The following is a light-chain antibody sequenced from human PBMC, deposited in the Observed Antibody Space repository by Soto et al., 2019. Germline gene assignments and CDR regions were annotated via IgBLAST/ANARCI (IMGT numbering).Light chain of an antibody. V-gene: IGLV1-40*01. CDR1: SSNIGADYD. CDR2: DNS. J-gene: IGLJ2*01. CDR3: QSYDSSLSGPV. Sequence: QSVLTQPPSVSGAPGQRVTIPCTGSSSNIGADYDVHWYQQLPGTEHWYQQLPGTAPKLLIYDNSNRPSGVPDRFSASKSGTSASLAITGLQAEDEADYYCQSYDSSLSGPVLGGGTQLTVL.